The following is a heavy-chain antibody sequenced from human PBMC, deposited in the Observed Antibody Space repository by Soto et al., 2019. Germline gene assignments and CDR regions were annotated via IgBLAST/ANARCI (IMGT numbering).Heavy chain of an antibody. CDR3: ARDLFYSSSWYNYGMDV. CDR1: GFTFSSYA. V-gene: IGHV3-30-3*01. Sequence: QVQLVESGGGVVQPGRSLRLSCAASGFTFSSYAMHWVRQAPGKGLEWVAVISYDGSNKYYADSVKGRFTISRDNSKNTLYLQMNSLRAEDTAVYYCARDLFYSSSWYNYGMDVWGQGTTVTVSS. CDR2: ISYDGSNK. J-gene: IGHJ6*02. D-gene: IGHD6-13*01.